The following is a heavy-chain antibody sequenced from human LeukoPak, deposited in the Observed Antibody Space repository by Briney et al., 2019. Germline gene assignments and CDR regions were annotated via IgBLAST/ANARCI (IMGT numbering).Heavy chain of an antibody. CDR2: ISGSGGST. CDR1: GFTFSSYA. Sequence: GGSLRLSCAASGFTFSSYAMSWVRQAPGKGLEWVSAISGSGGSTYYADSVKGRFTISRDNSKNTLYLQMNSLRAEDTAVYYCARGGWMVKGPFDYWGQGTLVTVSS. D-gene: IGHD5-18*01. V-gene: IGHV3-23*01. CDR3: ARGGWMVKGPFDY. J-gene: IGHJ4*02.